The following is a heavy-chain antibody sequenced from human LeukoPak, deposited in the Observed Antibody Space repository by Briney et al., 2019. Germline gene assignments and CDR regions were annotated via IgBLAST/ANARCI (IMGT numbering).Heavy chain of an antibody. CDR1: GGSFSGYY. V-gene: IGHV4-34*01. D-gene: IGHD1-26*01. CDR3: ARLPRIVGATGVFDY. Sequence: SETLSLTCAVDGGSFSGYYWSWIRQPPGKGLEWIGEINHSGSTNYNPSLKSRVTISVDTSKNQFSLKLSSVTAADTAVYYCARLPRIVGATGVFDYWGQGTLVTVSS. J-gene: IGHJ4*02. CDR2: INHSGST.